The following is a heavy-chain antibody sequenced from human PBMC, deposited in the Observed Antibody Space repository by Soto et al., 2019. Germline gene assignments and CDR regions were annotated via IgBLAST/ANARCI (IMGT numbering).Heavy chain of an antibody. D-gene: IGHD3-16*01. J-gene: IGHJ4*02. V-gene: IGHV3-48*02. CDR2: ISSSSSTI. CDR1: GLTFTSYS. Sequence: PRGSLRLSCAASGLTFTSYSMNWVRQAPGKGLEWVSFISSSSSTIYYADSVKGRFTISRDNAKNSLYLQMNSLRDEDTAVYYFARDRGYAFGFDSWAQGVLVSVS. CDR3: ARDRGYAFGFDS.